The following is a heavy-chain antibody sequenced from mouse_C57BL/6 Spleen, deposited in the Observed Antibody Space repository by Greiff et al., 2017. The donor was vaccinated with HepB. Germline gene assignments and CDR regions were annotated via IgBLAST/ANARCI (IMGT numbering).Heavy chain of an antibody. CDR2: IYPGSGNT. J-gene: IGHJ4*01. CDR3: ARIREGAMDY. V-gene: IGHV1-76*01. Sequence: QVQLQQSGAELVRPGASVKLSCKASGYTFTDYYINWVKQRPGQGLEWIARIYPGSGNTYYNEKFKGKATLTAEKSSSTAYMQLSSLTSEDSAVYFCARIREGAMDYWGQGTSVTVSS. CDR1: GYTFTDYY.